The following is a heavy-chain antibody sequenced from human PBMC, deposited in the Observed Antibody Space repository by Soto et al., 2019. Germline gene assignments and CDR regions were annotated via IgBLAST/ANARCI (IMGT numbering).Heavy chain of an antibody. V-gene: IGHV3-23*01. CDR3: AKDFLGDFYYGMDV. CDR1: GFTFSNYA. Sequence: GGSLRLSCASSGFTFSNYAINWVRQAPGKGLEWVAGISGSGGVTYYADSVKGRCTISRDNSKNTLYLQVNRLRAEDTAVYYCAKDFLGDFYYGMDVWGQGTTVTVSS. J-gene: IGHJ6*02. D-gene: IGHD3-16*01. CDR2: ISGSGGVT.